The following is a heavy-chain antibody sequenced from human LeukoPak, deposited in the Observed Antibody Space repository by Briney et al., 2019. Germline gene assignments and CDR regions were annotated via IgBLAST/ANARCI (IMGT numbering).Heavy chain of an antibody. V-gene: IGHV1-2*02. CDR1: GYTFTGYY. J-gene: IGHJ4*02. Sequence: ASVKVSCKASGYTFTGYYMHWVRHAPGQGLEWMGWINPNSGGTNYAQKFQGRVTMTRDTSISTAYMELSRLRSDDTAVYYCARDLAVDVAFDYWGQGTLVTVSS. CDR3: ARDLAVDVAFDY. D-gene: IGHD6-19*01. CDR2: INPNSGGT.